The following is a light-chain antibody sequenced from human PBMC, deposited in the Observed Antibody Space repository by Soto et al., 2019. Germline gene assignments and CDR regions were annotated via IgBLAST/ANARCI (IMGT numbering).Light chain of an antibody. J-gene: IGKJ5*01. Sequence: EIVLTQFPGTLSLSPGERATLSCRASQSVGSNYLAWYQQKPGQAPRLLIYGASSRATGIPDRFSGSGSGTEFTLTISSLQSEDFAVYYCQQYNNWSFGQGTRLEIK. CDR1: QSVGSNY. CDR2: GAS. CDR3: QQYNNWS. V-gene: IGKV3-20*01.